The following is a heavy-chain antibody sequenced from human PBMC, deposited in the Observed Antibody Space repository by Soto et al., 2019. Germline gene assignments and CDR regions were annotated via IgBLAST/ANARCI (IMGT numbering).Heavy chain of an antibody. CDR3: AKEDRGIVGADFDY. D-gene: IGHD1-26*01. Sequence: EVQLLESGGGLVQPGGSLRLSCAASGFTFSSYAMSWVRQALGKGLEWVSAISGSGGSTYYAATVKGRFTISRDNSKNTQYLQMNSLRAEDTAVYYCAKEDRGIVGADFDYWGQGTLVTVSS. J-gene: IGHJ4*02. V-gene: IGHV3-23*01. CDR2: ISGSGGST. CDR1: GFTFSSYA.